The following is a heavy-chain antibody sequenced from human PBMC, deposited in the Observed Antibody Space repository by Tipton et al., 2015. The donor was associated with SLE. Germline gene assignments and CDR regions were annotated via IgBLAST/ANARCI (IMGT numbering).Heavy chain of an antibody. J-gene: IGHJ6*02. CDR3: AGGDFWSGWGMDV. CDR1: GFTFSSYW. D-gene: IGHD3-3*01. CDR2: IKQDGSEK. V-gene: IGHV3-7*03. Sequence: SLRLSCAASGFTFSSYWMNWVRQAPGKGLEWVANIKQDGSEKYYVDSVKGRFTISKDNSNNTVYLQMNSLRVEDTAVYYCAGGDFWSGWGMDVWGQGTTVTVSS.